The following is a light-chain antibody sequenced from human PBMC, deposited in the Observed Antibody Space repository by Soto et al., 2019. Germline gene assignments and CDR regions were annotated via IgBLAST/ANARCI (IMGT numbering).Light chain of an antibody. CDR1: QSISSW. Sequence: DIQMTQSPSMLSASVGDRVTITCRASQSISSWLAWYQQKPGKAPKLLIYDASSLESGVPSRYSGSGSGTEFTLTISSLQPDDCATYYCQQYNSYPVTFGGGTKVDI. J-gene: IGKJ4*01. CDR3: QQYNSYPVT. CDR2: DAS. V-gene: IGKV1-5*01.